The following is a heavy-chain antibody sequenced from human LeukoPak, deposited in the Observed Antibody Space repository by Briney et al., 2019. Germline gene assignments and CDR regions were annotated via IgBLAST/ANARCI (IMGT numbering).Heavy chain of an antibody. Sequence: SETLSLTCTVSGDSISSSSYYWGWIRQPPGKGLEWIGSIYYSGSTYYNPSLKSRVTISVDTSKNQFSLKLSSVTAADTAVYYCARRVDAFDIWGQGTMVTVSS. CDR1: GDSISSSSYY. D-gene: IGHD6-13*01. J-gene: IGHJ3*02. V-gene: IGHV4-39*01. CDR3: ARRVDAFDI. CDR2: IYYSGST.